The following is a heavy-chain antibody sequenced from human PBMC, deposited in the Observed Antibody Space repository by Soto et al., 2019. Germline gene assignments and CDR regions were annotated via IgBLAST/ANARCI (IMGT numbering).Heavy chain of an antibody. CDR1: GFTFSSYA. Sequence: EVQLLESGGGLVQPGGSLRLSCAASGFTFSSYAMSWVRQAPGKGLEWVSAITGSGASTYYADSVKGRFTVSRDNSKNTLYLQMNSLRAEDTAVYYCAKVFVFTIREGFDYWGLGTLVTVSS. V-gene: IGHV3-23*01. J-gene: IGHJ4*02. CDR2: ITGSGAST. CDR3: AKVFVFTIREGFDY. D-gene: IGHD3-3*01.